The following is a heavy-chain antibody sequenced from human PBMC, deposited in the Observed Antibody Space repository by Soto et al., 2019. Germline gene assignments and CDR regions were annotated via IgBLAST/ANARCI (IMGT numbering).Heavy chain of an antibody. CDR2: IRSKSKTYAT. CDR1: GFIFSDSA. J-gene: IGHJ5*02. D-gene: IGHD2-21*02. Sequence: EVQLVESGGGLVQPGGSLKLSCAASGFIFSDSAVHWVRQAPEKWLEWIARIRSKSKTYATAYVASVQGRFTVSRDDSKNTAYLEMNSLKTEDTAIYYCTRLEDSGCAGDDCYSGFDPWGPGTPVTVSS. CDR3: TRLEDSGCAGDDCYSGFDP. V-gene: IGHV3-73*02.